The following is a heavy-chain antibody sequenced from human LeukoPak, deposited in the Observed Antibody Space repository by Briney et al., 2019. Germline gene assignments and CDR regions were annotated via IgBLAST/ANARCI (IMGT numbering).Heavy chain of an antibody. CDR1: GGSISSSRDY. CDR2: ISYSGSS. D-gene: IGHD4-17*01. CDR3: VRDDYGDYTRRFDP. Sequence: SETLSLTCTVSGGSISSSRDYWGWIRQPPGKGLEWIASISYSGSSYYNPSLKSRVTISVDTSKNQVSLQLSSVTAADTAVYYCVRDDYGDYTRRFDPWGQGTLVTVSS. J-gene: IGHJ5*02. V-gene: IGHV4-39*07.